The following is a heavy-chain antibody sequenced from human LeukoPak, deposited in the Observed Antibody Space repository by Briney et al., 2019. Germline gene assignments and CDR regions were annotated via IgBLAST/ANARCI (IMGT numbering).Heavy chain of an antibody. V-gene: IGHV4-39*07. J-gene: IGHJ4*02. Sequence: PSETLSLTCTVSGGSISSSSYYWGWIRQPPGKGLEWIGSMYYSGSTYYNPSLKSRVTISVDTSKNQFSLKLSSVTAADTAVYYCASLQWLVRVDYWGQGTLVTVSS. D-gene: IGHD6-19*01. CDR2: MYYSGST. CDR1: GGSISSSSYY. CDR3: ASLQWLVRVDY.